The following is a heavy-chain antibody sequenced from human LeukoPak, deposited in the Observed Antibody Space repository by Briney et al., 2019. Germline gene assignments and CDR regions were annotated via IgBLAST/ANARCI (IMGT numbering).Heavy chain of an antibody. V-gene: IGHV4-34*01. D-gene: IGHD1-7*01. CDR3: ARGITGTTMLDY. CDR1: GGSFSGYY. CDR2: INHSGST. J-gene: IGHJ4*02. Sequence: SETLSLTCAVYGGSFSGYYWSWIRQPPGKGLEWIGEINHSGSTNYNPSLKSRVTISVDTSKSQFSLKLSSVTAADTAVYYCARGITGTTMLDYWGQGTLVTVSS.